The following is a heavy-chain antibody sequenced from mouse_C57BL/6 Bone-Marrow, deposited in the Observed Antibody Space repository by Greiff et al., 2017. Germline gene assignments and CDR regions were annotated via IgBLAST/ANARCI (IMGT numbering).Heavy chain of an antibody. CDR2: IYPGRGST. Sequence: VQLQQPGAELVKPGASVKMSCKASGYTFTSYWITWVKQRPGQGLEWIGDIYPGRGSTNYNEKFKSKATLTVDTSSSTAYMQLSSLTSEDSAVYYCAREGLDWDVLWYFDVWGTGTTVTVSS. CDR3: AREGLDWDVLWYFDV. CDR1: GYTFTSYW. J-gene: IGHJ1*03. D-gene: IGHD4-1*01. V-gene: IGHV1-55*01.